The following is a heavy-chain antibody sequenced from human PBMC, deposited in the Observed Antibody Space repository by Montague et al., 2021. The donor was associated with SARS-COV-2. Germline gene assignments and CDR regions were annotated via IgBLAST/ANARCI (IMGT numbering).Heavy chain of an antibody. V-gene: IGHV3-23*01. J-gene: IGHJ4*02. CDR1: GFTFSSYA. Sequence: SLRLSCAAPGFTFSSYAMSWVRQAPGKGLEWVSAISGSGGSTYYADSVKGRFTISRDNSKNTLYLQMNSLRAEDTAVYYCAKDFFMVQGLFDYWGQGTLVTVSS. D-gene: IGHD3-10*01. CDR3: AKDFFMVQGLFDY. CDR2: ISGSGGST.